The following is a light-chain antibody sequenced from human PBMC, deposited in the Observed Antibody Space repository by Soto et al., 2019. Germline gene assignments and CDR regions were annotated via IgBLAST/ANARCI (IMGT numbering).Light chain of an antibody. CDR3: TSYAGSNNLV. Sequence: QSVLTQPPSASGSPGQSVTISCTGTSSDVGGYNYVSWYQQHPGKAPKLMIYEVSKRASGVPDRFFGSKSGNTASLTVSGLQAEDEADYYCTSYAGSNNLVFGGGTKLTVL. V-gene: IGLV2-8*01. CDR1: SSDVGGYNY. CDR2: EVS. J-gene: IGLJ2*01.